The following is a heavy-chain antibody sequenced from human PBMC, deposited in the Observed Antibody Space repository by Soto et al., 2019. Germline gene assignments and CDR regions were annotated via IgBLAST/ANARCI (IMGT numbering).Heavy chain of an antibody. CDR3: ASWLQREHAYDI. D-gene: IGHD1-1*01. V-gene: IGHV3-53*01. Sequence: EVQLVESGGGLIQPGGSLRLSCAVSGLTVSDRNYITWVRQAPGKGLEWVSALYSTYGTYYPDLVRGRFTVSRDHLNNTVYLQMNDLRPDDTALYFCASWLQREHAYDIWGLGTMVTVSS. CDR1: GLTVSDRNY. CDR2: LYSTYGT. J-gene: IGHJ3*02.